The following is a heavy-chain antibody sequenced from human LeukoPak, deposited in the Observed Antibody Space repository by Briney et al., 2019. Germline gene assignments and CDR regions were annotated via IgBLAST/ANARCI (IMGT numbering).Heavy chain of an antibody. CDR2: IYYSGST. J-gene: IGHJ4*01. V-gene: IGHV4-59*08. Sequence: SETLSLTCIVSGGSISPYYWSWIRQPPGSGLEWIAYIYYSGSTSYNPSLKSRVAISVDTSNNAVSLKLSSVTAADTAVYYCARHGYCSGGSCYWDYWGQEPWSPSPQ. CDR1: GGSISPYY. CDR3: ARHGYCSGGSCYWDY. D-gene: IGHD2-15*01.